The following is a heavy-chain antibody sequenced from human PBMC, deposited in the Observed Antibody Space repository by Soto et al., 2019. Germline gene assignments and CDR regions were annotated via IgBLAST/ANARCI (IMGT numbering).Heavy chain of an antibody. J-gene: IGHJ4*02. CDR2: ISSSGSST. CDR1: GFTFSSYA. Sequence: GGSLRLSCAASGFTFSSYAMSWVRQAPGKGLEWVSAISSSGSSTYYADSVKGQFTISRDNSKNTLYLQMNSLRAEDTAVYYWAKEILYCYDSSGYYFDYWGQGTLVTVSS. D-gene: IGHD3-22*01. V-gene: IGHV3-23*01. CDR3: AKEILYCYDSSGYYFDY.